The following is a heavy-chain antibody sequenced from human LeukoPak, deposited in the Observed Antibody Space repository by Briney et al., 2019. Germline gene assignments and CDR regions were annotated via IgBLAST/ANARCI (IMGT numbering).Heavy chain of an antibody. J-gene: IGHJ1*01. CDR3: ARGSRRVLRYFDWFGLFQH. Sequence: PSETLSLTCTVSGGSISSSSYYWGWIRQPPGKGLEWIGSIYYSGSTYYNPSLKSRVTISVDTSKNQFSLKLSSVTAADTAVYYCARGSRRVLRYFDWFGLFQHWGQGTLVTVSS. CDR1: GGSISSSSYY. D-gene: IGHD3-9*01. CDR2: IYYSGST. V-gene: IGHV4-39*01.